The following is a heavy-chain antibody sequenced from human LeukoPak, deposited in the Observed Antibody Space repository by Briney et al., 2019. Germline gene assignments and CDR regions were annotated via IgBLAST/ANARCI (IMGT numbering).Heavy chain of an antibody. J-gene: IGHJ4*02. Sequence: GASVKVSCKASGGTFSSYAISWVRQAPGQGLEWMGGIIPIFGTANYAQKFQGRVTITTDESTSTAYMELSSLRSEDTAVYYCARDSGVSYSSSSMGIDYWGQETLVTVSS. V-gene: IGHV1-69*05. CDR2: IIPIFGTA. D-gene: IGHD6-6*01. CDR1: GGTFSSYA. CDR3: ARDSGVSYSSSSMGIDY.